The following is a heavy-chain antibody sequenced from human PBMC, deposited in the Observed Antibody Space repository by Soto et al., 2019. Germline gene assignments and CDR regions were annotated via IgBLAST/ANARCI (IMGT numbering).Heavy chain of an antibody. CDR1: GFTFSSYG. CDR2: IWYDGSNK. CDR3: ARDGVSGSGSYYNLVYYFDY. Sequence: GGSLRLSCAASGFTFSSYGMHWVRQAPGKGLEWVAVIWYDGSNKYYADSVKGRFTISRDNSKNTLYLQMNSLRAEDTAVYYCARDGVSGSGSYYNLVYYFDYWGQGTLVTVSS. V-gene: IGHV3-33*01. J-gene: IGHJ4*02. D-gene: IGHD3-10*01.